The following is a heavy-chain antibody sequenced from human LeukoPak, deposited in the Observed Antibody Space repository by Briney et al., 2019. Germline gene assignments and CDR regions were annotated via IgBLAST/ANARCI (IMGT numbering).Heavy chain of an antibody. J-gene: IGHJ4*02. CDR3: ARSGDYGWYFDY. CDR2: INAGNGNT. Sequence: ASVKVSCKASGYTFTSYAMHWVRQAPGQRLEWMGWINAGNGNTKYSQKFQGRVTITRDTSASTAYMELSSLRSEDTAVYYCARSGDYGWYFDYWGQGTLVTVSS. V-gene: IGHV1-3*01. CDR1: GYTFTSYA. D-gene: IGHD4-17*01.